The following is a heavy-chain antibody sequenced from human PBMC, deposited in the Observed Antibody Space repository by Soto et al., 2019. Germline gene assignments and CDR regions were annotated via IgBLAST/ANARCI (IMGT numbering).Heavy chain of an antibody. CDR1: GGSISSYY. V-gene: IGHV4-59*01. J-gene: IGHJ4*02. CDR3: ARARIAALFDY. Sequence: SETLSLTCTVSGGSISSYYWSWIRQPPGKGLEWIGYIYYSGSTNYNPSLKSRVTISVDTSKNQFSLKLSSVTAADTAVYYCARARIAALFDYWGQGTLVTVSS. D-gene: IGHD6-13*01. CDR2: IYYSGST.